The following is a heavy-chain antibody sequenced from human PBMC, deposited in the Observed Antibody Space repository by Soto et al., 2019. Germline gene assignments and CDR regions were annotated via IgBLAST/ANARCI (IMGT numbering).Heavy chain of an antibody. CDR2: IIPIFGTA. Sequence: QVQLVQSGAEVKKPGSSVKVSCKASGGTFSSYAISWVRQAPGQGLEWMGGIIPIFGTANYAQKFQGRVTITADGSTSTAYMELSSLRSEDTAVYYCAREDIVVVVAASEYYYYSGMDVWGQGTTVTVSS. J-gene: IGHJ6*02. CDR3: AREDIVVVVAASEYYYYSGMDV. V-gene: IGHV1-69*01. CDR1: GGTFSSYA. D-gene: IGHD2-15*01.